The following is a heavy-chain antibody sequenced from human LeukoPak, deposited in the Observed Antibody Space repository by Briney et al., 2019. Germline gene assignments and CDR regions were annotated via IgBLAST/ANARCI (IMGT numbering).Heavy chain of an antibody. CDR3: AKGATTYSSGYHGLDY. Sequence: QAGGSLRLSCAASGFTFSSYGMHWVRQAPGKGLEWVSYISSSGSTIYYADSVKGRFTISRDNAKNSLYLQMNSLRAEDTAVYYCAKGATTYSSGYHGLDYWGQGTLVTVSS. J-gene: IGHJ4*02. V-gene: IGHV3-48*04. CDR2: ISSSGSTI. CDR1: GFTFSSYG. D-gene: IGHD3-22*01.